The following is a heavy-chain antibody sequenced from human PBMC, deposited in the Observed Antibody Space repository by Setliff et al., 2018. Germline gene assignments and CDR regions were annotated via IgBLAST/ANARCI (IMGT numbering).Heavy chain of an antibody. V-gene: IGHV3-23*01. CDR1: GFTFSSYA. Sequence: HPGGSLRLSCAASGFTFSSYAMSWVRQAPGEGLEWVSSISGSASSTYYADSVKGRFTISRDNSKNTLFLQINSLRVEDTAVYYCVKGSSASRPYFFDYWGQGTVVTVSS. D-gene: IGHD2-2*01. CDR3: VKGSSASRPYFFDY. CDR2: ISGSASST. J-gene: IGHJ4*02.